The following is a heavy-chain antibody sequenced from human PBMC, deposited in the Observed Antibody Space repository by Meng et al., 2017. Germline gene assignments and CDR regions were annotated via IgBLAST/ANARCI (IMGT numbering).Heavy chain of an antibody. CDR2: ISSCSSYI. D-gene: IGHD3-22*01. V-gene: IGHV3-21*01. Sequence: GGSLRLSCAASGFTFSSYSMNWVRQAPGKGLEWVSSISSCSSYIYYADSVKGRFTISRDNAKNSLYLQMNSLRAEDTAVYYCARAPKGRTYYYDSSGYYASSFDYWGQGTLVTVSS. CDR1: GFTFSSYS. J-gene: IGHJ4*02. CDR3: ARAPKGRTYYYDSSGYYASSFDY.